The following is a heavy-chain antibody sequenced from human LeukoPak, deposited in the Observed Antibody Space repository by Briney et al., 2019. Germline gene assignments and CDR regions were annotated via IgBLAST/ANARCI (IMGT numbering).Heavy chain of an antibody. CDR1: GGSISSYF. V-gene: IGHV4-59*01. J-gene: IGHJ3*02. Sequence: PSETLSLTCTVSGGSISSYFWSWIRQSPGKGLEWIGYIYYSGNTNYNPSLKSRVTISVDTSKNQFSLKLSSVTAADTAVYYCARVHPDGYNNDAFHIWGQGTMVTVSS. CDR3: ARVHPDGYNNDAFHI. D-gene: IGHD5-24*01. CDR2: IYYSGNT.